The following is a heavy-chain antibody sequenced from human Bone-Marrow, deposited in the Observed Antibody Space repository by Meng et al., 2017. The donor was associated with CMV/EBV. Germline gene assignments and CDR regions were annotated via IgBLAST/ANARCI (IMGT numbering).Heavy chain of an antibody. CDR2: ISSNGGST. CDR1: GFTFSSYA. CDR3: ARTDGITMVRGVIINAYGIDY. Sequence: GGSLRLSCAASGFTFSSYAMHWVRQAPGKGLEYVSAISSNGGSTYYVDSVKGRFTISRDNSKNTLYLQMGSLRAEDMAVYYCARTDGITMVRGVIINAYGIDYWGQGTLVNVSS. V-gene: IGHV3-64*02. J-gene: IGHJ4*02. D-gene: IGHD3-10*01.